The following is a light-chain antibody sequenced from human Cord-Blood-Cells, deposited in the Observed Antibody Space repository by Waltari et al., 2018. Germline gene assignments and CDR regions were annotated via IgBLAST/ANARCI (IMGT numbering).Light chain of an antibody. J-gene: IGLJ2*01. CDR3: VLYMGSGISV. CDR2: STN. V-gene: IGLV8-61*01. CDR1: SGSVSTSYY. Sequence: QTVVTQEPSFSVSPGGTVTLTCGLSSGSVSTSYYPSWYQQTPGHAPRTLIYSTNTRSSGVPDLFSGSILGNKAALTITGAQADDESDYYCVLYMGSGISVFGGGTTLTVL.